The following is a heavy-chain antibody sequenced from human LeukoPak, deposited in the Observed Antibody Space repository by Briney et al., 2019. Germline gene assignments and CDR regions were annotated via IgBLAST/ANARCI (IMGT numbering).Heavy chain of an antibody. V-gene: IGHV1-2*02. CDR1: GYTFTGYY. Sequence: ASAKVSCKASGYTFTGYYMHWVRQAPGQGLEWMGWINPNSGGTNYAQKFQGRVTMTRDTSISTAYMELSRLRSDDTAVYYCAKTSYGDYGMDVWGQGTTVTVSS. J-gene: IGHJ6*02. CDR3: AKTSYGDYGMDV. CDR2: INPNSGGT. D-gene: IGHD4-17*01.